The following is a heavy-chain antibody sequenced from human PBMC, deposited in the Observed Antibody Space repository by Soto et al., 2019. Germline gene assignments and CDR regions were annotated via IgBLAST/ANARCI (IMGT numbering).Heavy chain of an antibody. CDR2: IYWNDDK. J-gene: IGHJ4*02. CDR3: AHIFSRRIIIVIRGIAGFDY. V-gene: IGHV2-5*01. Sequence: SGPTLVNPTQTLTLTCTFSGFSLSTSGVGVGWIRQPPGKALEWLALIYWNDDKRYSPSLKSRLTITKDTSKNQVVLTTTNMDPVDTATYYCAHIFSRRIIIVIRGIAGFDYWGQGTLVTVSS. CDR1: GFSLSTSGVG. D-gene: IGHD3-22*01.